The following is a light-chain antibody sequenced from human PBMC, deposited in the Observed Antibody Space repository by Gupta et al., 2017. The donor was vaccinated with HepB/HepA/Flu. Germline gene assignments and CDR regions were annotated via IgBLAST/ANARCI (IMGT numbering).Light chain of an antibody. CDR1: QGISSY. CDR2: AAS. J-gene: IGKJ4*01. CDR3: QQLNSYPLT. V-gene: IGKV1-9*01. Sequence: SAXXGDRVTITCRATQGISSYLVWYQQKPGKAPKLLIYAASTLQSGVPSRSSGGGSGTEFTLTISSLQPEDFATYYCQQLNSYPLTFGGGTKVEIK.